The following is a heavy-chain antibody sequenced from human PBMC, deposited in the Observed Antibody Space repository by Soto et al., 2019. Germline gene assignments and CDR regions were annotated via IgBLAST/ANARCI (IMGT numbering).Heavy chain of an antibody. D-gene: IGHD3-22*01. CDR3: ARGYYDCSGYNWRGVVDY. V-gene: IGHV1-8*01. CDR1: GYTFTSYD. CDR2: MNPNSGNT. Sequence: QVQLVQSGAEVKKPGASVKVSCKASGYTFTSYDINWVRQATGQGLEWMGWMNPNSGNTGYAQKFQGRVTMTRNTSISTAYMELSSLRSEDTAVYYCARGYYDCSGYNWRGVVDYWGQGTLVTVSS. J-gene: IGHJ4*02.